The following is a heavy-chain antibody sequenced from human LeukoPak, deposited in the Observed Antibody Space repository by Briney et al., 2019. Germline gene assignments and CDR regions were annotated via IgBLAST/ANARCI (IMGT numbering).Heavy chain of an antibody. CDR1: GGTLSSYA. CDR2: IIPILGIA. CDR3: ARADPDSSGYYRDY. V-gene: IGHV1-69*04. Sequence: ASVKVSCKASGGTLSSYAISWVRQAPGQGLEWMGRIIPILGIANYAQKFQGRVTITADKSTSTAYMELSSLRSEDTAVYYCARADPDSSGYYRDYWGQGTLVTVSS. D-gene: IGHD3-22*01. J-gene: IGHJ4*02.